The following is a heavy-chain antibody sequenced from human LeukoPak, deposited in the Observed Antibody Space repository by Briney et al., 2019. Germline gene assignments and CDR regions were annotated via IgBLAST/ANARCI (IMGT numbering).Heavy chain of an antibody. CDR3: ARHQGRGSGYTFDY. Sequence: NPSETLSLTCTVSGGSISSSSYYWGWIRQPPGKGLEWIGSIYYSGSTYYNPSLKSRVTISVDTSKNQFSLKLSSVTAADTAVYYCARHQGRGSGYTFDYWGQGTLVTISS. D-gene: IGHD6-19*01. CDR2: IYYSGST. J-gene: IGHJ4*02. CDR1: GGSISSSSYY. V-gene: IGHV4-39*01.